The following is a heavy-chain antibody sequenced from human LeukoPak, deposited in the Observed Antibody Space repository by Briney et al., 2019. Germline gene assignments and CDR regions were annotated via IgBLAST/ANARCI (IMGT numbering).Heavy chain of an antibody. CDR2: IIPIFGTA. J-gene: IGHJ6*03. D-gene: IGHD1-26*01. CDR3: ARGRGKVGATKLGYYYYYMDV. Sequence: SVTVSLKAAVCTFSSYAISWVRQAPGQGLEWRGGIIPIFGTANYAQKFQGRVTITTDESTITAYMALSSLRSEDTAVYYCARGRGKVGATKLGYYYYYMDVWGKGTTVTVSS. CDR1: VCTFSSYA. V-gene: IGHV1-69*05.